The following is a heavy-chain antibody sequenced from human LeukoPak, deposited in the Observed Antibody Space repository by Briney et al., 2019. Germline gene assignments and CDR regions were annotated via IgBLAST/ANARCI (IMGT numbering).Heavy chain of an antibody. Sequence: SETLSLTCTVSGGSISSYYWSWIRQPPGKGLEWIGYIYYSGSTNYNPSLRSRVTISVDTSKNQFSLKLSSVTAADTAVYYCASLIAVAGVDYWGQGTLVTVSS. CDR2: IYYSGST. D-gene: IGHD6-19*01. J-gene: IGHJ4*02. V-gene: IGHV4-59*01. CDR1: GGSISSYY. CDR3: ASLIAVAGVDY.